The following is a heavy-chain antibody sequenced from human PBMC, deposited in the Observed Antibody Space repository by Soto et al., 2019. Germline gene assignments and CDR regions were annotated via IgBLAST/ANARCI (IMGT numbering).Heavy chain of an antibody. CDR2: ISGSGGNT. D-gene: IGHD3-16*02. J-gene: IGHJ6*02. CDR3: AKESYDYVWGSYRPLSV. Sequence: GGSLRLSCAASGFTFSSYAMSWVRQAPGKGLEWVSAISGSGGNTYYADSVKGRFTISRDNSKNTLYLQMNSLRAEDTAVYYCAKESYDYVWGSYRPLSVWGQGTTVTVSS. V-gene: IGHV3-23*01. CDR1: GFTFSSYA.